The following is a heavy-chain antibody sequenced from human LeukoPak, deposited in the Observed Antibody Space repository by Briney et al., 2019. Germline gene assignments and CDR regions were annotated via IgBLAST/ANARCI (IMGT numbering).Heavy chain of an antibody. CDR2: ITGSGRST. V-gene: IGHV3-23*01. J-gene: IGHJ4*02. D-gene: IGHD1-7*01. CDR3: ARSSRELGGYAPWELMPPFDY. Sequence: GGSLRLSCVASGFTFSICAMSWVRQAPGKGLEWVSTITGSGRSTYYADSVKGRFTISRDNAKNSLNLQMNSLRVEDTAVYYCARSSRELGGYAPWELMPPFDYWGQGTLVTVSS. CDR1: GFTFSICA.